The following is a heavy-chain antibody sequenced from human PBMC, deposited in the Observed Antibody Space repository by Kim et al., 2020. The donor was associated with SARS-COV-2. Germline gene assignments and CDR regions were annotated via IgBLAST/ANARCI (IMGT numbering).Heavy chain of an antibody. CDR3: ARDTGPMIVVVNTYYFDY. CDR1: GFTFSSYG. J-gene: IGHJ4*02. CDR2: ISYDGSNK. Sequence: GGSLRLSCAASGFTFSSYGMHWVRQAPGKGLEWVAVISYDGSNKYYADSVKGRFTISRDNSKNTLYLKMNSLRAEDTAVYYCARDTGPMIVVVNTYYFDYWGQGTLVTVSS. V-gene: IGHV3-33*05. D-gene: IGHD3-22*01.